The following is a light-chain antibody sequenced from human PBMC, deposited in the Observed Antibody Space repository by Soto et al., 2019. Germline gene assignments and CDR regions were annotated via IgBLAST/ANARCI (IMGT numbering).Light chain of an antibody. CDR3: HQYKTYSS. V-gene: IGKV1-5*03. CDR1: QSISSW. CDR2: KAS. Sequence: DIPMTQSPSTLSASVGDRVTITCRASQSISSWLAWYQQQPGKAPKLLIYKASNLESGVPSRFSGSGSGTEFTLTISSLQSADFATYYCHQYKTYSSFGQGTTVEIK. J-gene: IGKJ1*01.